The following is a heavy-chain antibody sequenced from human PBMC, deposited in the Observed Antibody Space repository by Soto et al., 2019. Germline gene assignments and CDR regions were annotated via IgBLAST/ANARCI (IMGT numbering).Heavy chain of an antibody. D-gene: IGHD6-13*01. V-gene: IGHV3-23*01. J-gene: IGHJ6*02. CDR2: ISGSGAGT. CDR3: ARGEKGSSKIRYYYYCGMDV. CDR1: GFTFSSYA. Sequence: GGSLRLSCAASGFTFSSYAMSWVRQAPGKGLEWVSAISGSGAGTYSADSVKGRFTTSRDNSKNTLYLQMNSLRAEDTAVYYCARGEKGSSKIRYYYYCGMDVWGQGTTVTVSS.